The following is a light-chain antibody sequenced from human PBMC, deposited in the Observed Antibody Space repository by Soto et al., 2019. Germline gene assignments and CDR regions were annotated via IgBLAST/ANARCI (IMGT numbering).Light chain of an antibody. V-gene: IGKV3-20*01. J-gene: IGKJ2*01. Sequence: EIVLTQSPGTLSLSPGEIATLSCRASLSVSSNYLAWYLKSPGQPPSLLIYGASNRANGVPDRFSGSGSGTDFTLTISRQEPEDFSVYYCQQYGNSPYTFGQGTKLEIK. CDR1: LSVSSNY. CDR2: GAS. CDR3: QQYGNSPYT.